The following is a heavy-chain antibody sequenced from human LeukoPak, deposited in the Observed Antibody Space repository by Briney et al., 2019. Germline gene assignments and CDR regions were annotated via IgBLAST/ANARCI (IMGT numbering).Heavy chain of an antibody. D-gene: IGHD1-7*01. CDR3: TRTGSTGGY. CDR1: GGSVSGGNYY. J-gene: IGHJ4*02. Sequence: SETLSLTCTVSGGSVSGGNYYCSWFRQSPGKGLEWIGYIHYSGSTVYNPSLKSRVTMSIDTSKNQFSLNLSSATAADTAVYYCTRTGSTGGYWGQGTLVTVSS. CDR2: IHYSGST. V-gene: IGHV4-61*01.